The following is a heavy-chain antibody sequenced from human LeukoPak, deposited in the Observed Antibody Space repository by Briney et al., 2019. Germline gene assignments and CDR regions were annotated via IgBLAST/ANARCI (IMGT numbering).Heavy chain of an antibody. CDR2: IIPIFGTA. CDR3: ARVPAVPAAPGVPMSNYFDY. D-gene: IGHD2-2*01. CDR1: GGTFSSYA. J-gene: IGHJ4*02. Sequence: SVKVSCKASGGTFSSYAISWVRQAPGQGLEWMGGIIPIFGTANYAQKFQGRVTITADESTSTAYMELSSLRSEDTAVYYCARVPAVPAAPGVPMSNYFDYWGQGTLVTVSS. V-gene: IGHV1-69*13.